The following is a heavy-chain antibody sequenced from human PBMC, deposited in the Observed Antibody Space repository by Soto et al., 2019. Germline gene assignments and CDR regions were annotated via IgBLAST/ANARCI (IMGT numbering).Heavy chain of an antibody. CDR3: AKDGSYGEDYYYMDV. D-gene: IGHD4-17*01. CDR1: GFTFSSYG. CDR2: ISYDGSNK. J-gene: IGHJ6*03. V-gene: IGHV3-30*18. Sequence: PGGSLRLSCAASGFTFSSYGMHWVRQAPGKGLEWVAVISYDGSNKYYADSVKGRFTISRDNSKNTLYLQMNSLRAEDTAVYYCAKDGSYGEDYYYMDVWGKGTTVTVSS.